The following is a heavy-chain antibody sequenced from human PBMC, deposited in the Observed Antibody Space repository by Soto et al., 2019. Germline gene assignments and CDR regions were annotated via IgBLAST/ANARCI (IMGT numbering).Heavy chain of an antibody. Sequence: EVQLLESGGGLVQPEGSLRLSCAASGFTFTNYAMSWVRQAPGKGLEWVSTIGGSGDSTYYADSVKGRFIISRDNSKNTLYLQINSLRAEDTAIYYCAKGSSGFRHFDYWGQGALVTVSS. CDR3: AKGSSGFRHFDY. CDR2: IGGSGDST. J-gene: IGHJ4*02. V-gene: IGHV3-23*01. D-gene: IGHD3-22*01. CDR1: GFTFTNYA.